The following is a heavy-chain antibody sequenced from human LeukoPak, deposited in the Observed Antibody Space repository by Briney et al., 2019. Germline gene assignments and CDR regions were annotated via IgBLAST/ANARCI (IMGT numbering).Heavy chain of an antibody. CDR3: ARVGYYDSSGPWDY. D-gene: IGHD3-22*01. V-gene: IGHV3-53*01. J-gene: IGHJ4*02. CDR1: GGSISSYN. Sequence: ETLSLTCTVSGGSISSYNWSWIRQPPGKGLEWVSVIYSGGSTYYADSVKGRFTISRDNSKNTLYLQMNSLRAEDTAVYYCARVGYYDSSGPWDYWGQGTLVTVSS. CDR2: IYSGGST.